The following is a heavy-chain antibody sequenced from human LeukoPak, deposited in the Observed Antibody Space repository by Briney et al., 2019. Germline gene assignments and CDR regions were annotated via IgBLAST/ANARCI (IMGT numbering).Heavy chain of an antibody. J-gene: IGHJ3*01. D-gene: IGHD5-24*01. CDR2: IYYSGIT. CDR1: GDSVRSSSYY. Sequence: SETLSLTCTVSGDSVRSSSYYWAWIRQPPGKGPECIGSIYYSGITYYNPSLKSRVTISVDTSKNQFSLKVPSVTAADTAVYFCARHVNRDSSFNFWGQGTMVTVSS. V-gene: IGHV4-39*01. CDR3: ARHVNRDSSFNF.